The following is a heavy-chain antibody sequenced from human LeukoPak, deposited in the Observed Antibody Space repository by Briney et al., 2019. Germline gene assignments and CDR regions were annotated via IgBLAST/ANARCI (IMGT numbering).Heavy chain of an antibody. CDR1: GGSISSSSYY. D-gene: IGHD3-3*01. Sequence: SETLSLTCTVSGGSISSSSYYWGWIRQPPGKGLEWIGSIYYSGSTYYNPSLKSRVTISVDTSKNQFSLKLSSVTAADTAVYYCASATWYYDSWSGYLSRGFDYWGQGTLVTVSS. J-gene: IGHJ4*02. CDR2: IYYSGST. CDR3: ASATWYYDSWSGYLSRGFDY. V-gene: IGHV4-39*01.